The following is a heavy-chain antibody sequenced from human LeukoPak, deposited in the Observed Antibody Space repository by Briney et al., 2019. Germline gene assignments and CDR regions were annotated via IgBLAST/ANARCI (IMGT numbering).Heavy chain of an antibody. CDR1: GGSISSYY. J-gene: IGHJ4*02. Sequence: PWETLSLTCTVSGGSISSYYWSWIRQPAGKGLEWIGRVHTSGSTNYNPSLKSRVTMSVDTSKNQFSLKLSSVTAADTAVYYCARVYCSSTSCLFDYWGQGTLVTVSS. CDR2: VHTSGST. D-gene: IGHD2-2*01. V-gene: IGHV4-4*07. CDR3: ARVYCSSTSCLFDY.